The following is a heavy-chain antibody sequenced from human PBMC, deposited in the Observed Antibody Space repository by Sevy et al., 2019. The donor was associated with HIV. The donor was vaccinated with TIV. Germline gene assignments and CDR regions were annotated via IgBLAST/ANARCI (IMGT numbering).Heavy chain of an antibody. CDR2: IRFGGNSK. D-gene: IGHD2-21*01. CDR3: GRADCGGDCYLVFDY. Sequence: WGSLRLSCAASGFTFSSYGMHWVRQAPGKGLEWVAFIRFGGNSKYYADSVKGRFTISRDNSKNTLYLQLNSLTAEDTAFYYCGRADCGGDCYLVFDYRGQGTLVTVSS. V-gene: IGHV3-30*02. J-gene: IGHJ4*02. CDR1: GFTFSSYG.